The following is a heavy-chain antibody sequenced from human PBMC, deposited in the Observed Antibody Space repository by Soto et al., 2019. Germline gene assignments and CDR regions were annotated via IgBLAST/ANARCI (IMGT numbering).Heavy chain of an antibody. CDR1: GFTFSTYW. V-gene: IGHV3-74*01. J-gene: IGHJ4*02. CDR3: ARGGLYAYYHDN. CDR2: LKGDGSMT. D-gene: IGHD3-16*01. Sequence: EVQLVESGGGVVQPGESLRLSCTASGFTFSTYWMHWVRQAPGKGLVWLSRLKGDGSMTDYADSVKGRFTISRDNAENTLYLQMTGLRAEDTAIYDCARGGLYAYYHDNWGQGTLVTVSS.